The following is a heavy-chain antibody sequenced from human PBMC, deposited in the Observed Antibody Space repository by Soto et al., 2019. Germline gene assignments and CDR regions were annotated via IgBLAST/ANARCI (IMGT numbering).Heavy chain of an antibody. CDR2: INHSGST. CDR3: ARVQNDYGDYDFDY. D-gene: IGHD4-17*01. Sequence: SETLSLTCAVYGGSFSGYYWSWIRQPPGKGLEWIGEINHSGSTNYNPSLKSRVTISVDTSKNQFTLKLSSVTAADTAVYYCARVQNDYGDYDFDYWGQGTLVTVS. CDR1: GGSFSGYY. V-gene: IGHV4-34*01. J-gene: IGHJ4*02.